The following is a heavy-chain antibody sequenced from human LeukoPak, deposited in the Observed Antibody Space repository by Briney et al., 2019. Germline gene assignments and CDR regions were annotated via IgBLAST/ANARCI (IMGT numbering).Heavy chain of an antibody. J-gene: IGHJ6*02. Sequence: SETLSLTCTVSGGSISSSTYYWGWIRQPPGKGLEWIGSIYYSGSTYYNPSLKSRVTISVDTSKNQFSLKLSSVTAADTAVYYCASGSVVVVAATSTYWYYYGMDVWGQGTTVTVSS. D-gene: IGHD2-15*01. CDR1: GGSISSSTYY. V-gene: IGHV4-39*01. CDR2: IYYSGST. CDR3: ASGSVVVVAATSTYWYYYGMDV.